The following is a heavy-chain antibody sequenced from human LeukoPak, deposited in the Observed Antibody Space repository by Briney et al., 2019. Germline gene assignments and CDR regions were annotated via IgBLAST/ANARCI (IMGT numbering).Heavy chain of an antibody. D-gene: IGHD3-22*01. CDR1: GGSISSYY. Sequence: PSETLSLTCTVSGGSISSYYWSWIRQPPGKGLEWIGYISYSGSTNQNPSLKSRVTISVNTSKKQFSLKLSSVTVADTAVYYCARYDRSGSHLDYWGQGTLVTVSS. V-gene: IGHV4-59*08. CDR3: ARYDRSGSHLDY. J-gene: IGHJ4*02. CDR2: ISYSGST.